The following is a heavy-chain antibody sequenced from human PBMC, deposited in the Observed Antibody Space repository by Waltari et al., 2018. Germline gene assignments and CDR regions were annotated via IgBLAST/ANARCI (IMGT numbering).Heavy chain of an antibody. V-gene: IGHV1-69*06. D-gene: IGHD1-26*01. CDR1: GGTFSSSA. CDR3: ARDSGSYTGVSY. J-gene: IGHJ4*02. Sequence: QVQLVQSGAEVKKPGSSVKVSCKASGGTFSSSALSWVRRAPGQGIEWMGGIIPRLATANSDQKFQGRVRITADKATTTAYMERRSLGSEDTAGYYCARDSGSYTGVSYWGQGTLVTVSS. CDR2: IIPRLATA.